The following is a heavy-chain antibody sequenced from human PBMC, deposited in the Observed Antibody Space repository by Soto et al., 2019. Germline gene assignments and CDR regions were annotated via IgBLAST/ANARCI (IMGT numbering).Heavy chain of an antibody. CDR3: ARAPLVATTAFDY. D-gene: IGHD5-12*01. CDR2: ISSSGSTI. V-gene: IGHV3-48*03. CDR1: GFTFSSYE. Sequence: HPGGSLRLSCAASGFTFSSYEMNWVRQAPGKGLEWVSYISSSGSTIYYADSVKGRFTISRDNAKNPLYLQMNSLRAEDTAVYYCARAPLVATTAFDYWGQGSLVTVSS. J-gene: IGHJ4*02.